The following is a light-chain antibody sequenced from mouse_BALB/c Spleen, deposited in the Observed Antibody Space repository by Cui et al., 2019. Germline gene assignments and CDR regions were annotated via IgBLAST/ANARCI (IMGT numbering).Light chain of an antibody. Sequence: QIVLTQSPAIISASPGEKVTISCSASSSVSYMYWYQQKPGSSPKPWIYRTSNLASGVPARLSGSGSGTSYSLTNSSMEAEDAATYYCQQYHSYPWTFGGGTKLEIK. CDR1: SSVSY. CDR3: QQYHSYPWT. J-gene: IGKJ1*01. V-gene: IGKV4-61*01. CDR2: RTS.